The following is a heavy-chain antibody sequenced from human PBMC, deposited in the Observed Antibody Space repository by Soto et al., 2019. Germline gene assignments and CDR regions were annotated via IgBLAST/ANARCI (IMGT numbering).Heavy chain of an antibody. CDR1: GGSFSGYY. CDR3: AKLADYDFWSGYSAPAYCMDV. Sequence: SETLSLTCAVYGGSFSGYYWSWIRQPPGKGLEWIGEINHSGSTNYNPSLKSRVTISVDTSKNQFSLKLSSVTAADTAVYYCAKLADYDFWSGYSAPAYCMDVWGQGTTVTVSS. D-gene: IGHD3-3*01. V-gene: IGHV4-34*01. J-gene: IGHJ6*02. CDR2: INHSGST.